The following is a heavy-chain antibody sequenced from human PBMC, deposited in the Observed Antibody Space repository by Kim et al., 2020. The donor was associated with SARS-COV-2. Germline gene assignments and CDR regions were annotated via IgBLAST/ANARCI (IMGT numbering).Heavy chain of an antibody. V-gene: IGHV3-33*05. CDR2: ISYDGSNK. CDR3: ARDRTIDRSGSYALFDY. D-gene: IGHD1-26*01. Sequence: GGSLRLSCAASGFTFSSYGMHWVRQAPGKGLEWVAVISYDGSNKYYADSVKGRFTISRDNSKNTLYLQMNSLRAEDTAVYYCARDRTIDRSGSYALFDYWGQGTLVTVSS. J-gene: IGHJ4*02. CDR1: GFTFSSYG.